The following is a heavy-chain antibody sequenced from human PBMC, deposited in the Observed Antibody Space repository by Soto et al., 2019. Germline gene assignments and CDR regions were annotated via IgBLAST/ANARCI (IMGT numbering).Heavy chain of an antibody. D-gene: IGHD6-6*01. V-gene: IGHV1-2*04. J-gene: IGHJ6*02. CDR2: INPNSGGT. Sequence: GASVKVSCKASGYTFTGYYMHWVRQAPGQGLEFMGWINPNSGGTNYAQNFQGWVTMTRDTSISTAYMELSRLRSDDAALYYCAKDSSSSRAGYYYYGMDVWGQGTTVTVSS. CDR1: GYTFTGYY. CDR3: AKDSSSSRAGYYYYGMDV.